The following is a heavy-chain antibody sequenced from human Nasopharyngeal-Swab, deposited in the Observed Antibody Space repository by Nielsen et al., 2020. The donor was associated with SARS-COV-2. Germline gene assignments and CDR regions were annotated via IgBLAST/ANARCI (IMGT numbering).Heavy chain of an antibody. CDR2: IWCDGSNK. CDR3: AREGIVGATNGLDY. J-gene: IGHJ4*02. D-gene: IGHD1-26*01. Sequence: GESLKISCAASGFTFSSYGMHWVLQGPGTGLELVALIWCDGSNKYYADSVKGLFTKSRDNSKKTLYLQMNSLRAEDTAVYYCAREGIVGATNGLDYWGQGTLVTVSS. CDR1: GFTFSSYG. V-gene: IGHV3-33*01.